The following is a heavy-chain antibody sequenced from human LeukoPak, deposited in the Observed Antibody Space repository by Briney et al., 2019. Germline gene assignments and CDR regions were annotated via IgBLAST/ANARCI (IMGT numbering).Heavy chain of an antibody. CDR1: GFTFSSYG. CDR2: ISYDGSNK. V-gene: IGHV3-30*18. CDR3: AKAVRYFDWLLVDY. D-gene: IGHD3-9*01. J-gene: IGHJ4*02. Sequence: GGSLRLSCAASGFTFSSYGMHWVRQAPGKGLEWVAVISYDGSNKYYADSVKDRFTISRDNSKNTLYLQMNSLRAEDTAVYYCAKAVRYFDWLLVDYWGQGTLVTVSS.